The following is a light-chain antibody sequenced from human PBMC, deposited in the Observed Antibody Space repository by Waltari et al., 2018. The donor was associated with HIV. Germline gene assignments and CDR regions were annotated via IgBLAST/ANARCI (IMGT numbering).Light chain of an antibody. J-gene: IGLJ1*01. Sequence: QSALTQPASVSGSPGQSITISCTGTSSDVGGYNYVSWYQQHPGKAPKLMIYDVSNRPPGLSNRFSGSKSGNTASLTISVLQAEDEADYYCSSYTSSSTYVFGTGTKVTVL. CDR3: SSYTSSSTYV. CDR1: SSDVGGYNY. V-gene: IGLV2-14*03. CDR2: DVS.